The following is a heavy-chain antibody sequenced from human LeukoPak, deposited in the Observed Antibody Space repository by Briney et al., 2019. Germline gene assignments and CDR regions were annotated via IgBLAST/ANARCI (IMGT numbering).Heavy chain of an antibody. CDR2: ISSSSSYI. J-gene: IGHJ6*03. D-gene: IGHD6-19*01. CDR3: AKVPSAVAGTWYYYMDV. CDR1: GFTFSSYS. V-gene: IGHV3-21*01. Sequence: GGSLRLSCAASGFTFSSYSMNWVRQAPGKGLEWVSSISSSSSYIYYADSVRGRFTISRDNAKNSLYLQMNSLRAEDTAVYYCAKVPSAVAGTWYYYMDVWGKGTTVTVSS.